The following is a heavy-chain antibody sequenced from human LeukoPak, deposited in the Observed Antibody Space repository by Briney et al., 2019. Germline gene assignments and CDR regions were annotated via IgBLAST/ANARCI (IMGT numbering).Heavy chain of an antibody. CDR1: GYTFTSYY. Sequence: ASVKVSCKASGYTFTSYYMHWVRQAPGQGLEWMGIINPSGGSTSYAQKFQGWVTMTRDTSISTAYMELSRLRSDDTAVYYCARGRTVDTGYYFDYWGQGTLVTVSS. J-gene: IGHJ4*02. V-gene: IGHV1-46*01. D-gene: IGHD5-18*01. CDR2: INPSGGST. CDR3: ARGRTVDTGYYFDY.